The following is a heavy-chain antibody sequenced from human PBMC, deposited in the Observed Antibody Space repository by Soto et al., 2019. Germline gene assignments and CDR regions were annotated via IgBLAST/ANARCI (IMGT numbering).Heavy chain of an antibody. CDR1: GFTFSSYG. J-gene: IGHJ4*02. D-gene: IGHD3-10*01. V-gene: IGHV3-30*18. CDR3: AKPPYGSGSYYTPYFDY. Sequence: GGSLRLSCAASGFTFSSYGMHWVRQAPGKGLEWVAVISYDGSNKYYADSVKGRFTISRDNSKNTLYLQMNSLRAEDKAVYYCAKPPYGSGSYYTPYFDYWGQGTLVTVSS. CDR2: ISYDGSNK.